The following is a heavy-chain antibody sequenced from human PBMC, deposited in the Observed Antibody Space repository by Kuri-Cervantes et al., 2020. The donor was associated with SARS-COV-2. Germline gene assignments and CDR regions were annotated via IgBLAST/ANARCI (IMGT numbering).Heavy chain of an antibody. J-gene: IGHJ5*02. D-gene: IGHD1-26*01. Sequence: GSLRLSCTVSGGSISSSSYYWGWIRQPPGKGLEWIGSIYHSGSTYYNPSLKSRVTISVDTSKNQFSLKLSSVTAADTAVYYCARQSPDQYSGSSQWFDPWGQGTLVTVSS. CDR3: ARQSPDQYSGSSQWFDP. CDR2: IYHSGST. V-gene: IGHV4-39*01. CDR1: GGSISSSSYY.